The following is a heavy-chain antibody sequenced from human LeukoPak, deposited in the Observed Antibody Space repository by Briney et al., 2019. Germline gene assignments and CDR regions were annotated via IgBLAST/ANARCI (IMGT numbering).Heavy chain of an antibody. V-gene: IGHV1-24*01. CDR2: FDPEDGET. Sequence: ASVKVSCKVSGYPLTELSMHWVRQAPGKGLEWMGGFDPEDGETIYAQKFQGRVTMTEDTSTDTAYMELSSLRSQDTAVYYCATDYKVGPRGYFEYWGQGTLVTVSS. D-gene: IGHD3/OR15-3a*01. CDR3: ATDYKVGPRGYFEY. J-gene: IGHJ4*02. CDR1: GYPLTELS.